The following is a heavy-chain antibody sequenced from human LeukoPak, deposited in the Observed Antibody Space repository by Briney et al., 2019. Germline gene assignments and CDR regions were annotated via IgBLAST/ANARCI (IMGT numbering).Heavy chain of an antibody. J-gene: IGHJ4*02. V-gene: IGHV3-30*03. CDR1: GFTFSSYW. CDR2: ISYDGSNK. D-gene: IGHD3-9*01. Sequence: GGSLRLSCAASGFTFSSYWMSWVRQAPGKGLEWVAVISYDGSNKYYADSVKGRFTISRDNSKNTLYLQMNSLRAEDTAVYYCARGGTLRYFDWLSSFYYFDYWGQGTLVTVSS. CDR3: ARGGTLRYFDWLSSFYYFDY.